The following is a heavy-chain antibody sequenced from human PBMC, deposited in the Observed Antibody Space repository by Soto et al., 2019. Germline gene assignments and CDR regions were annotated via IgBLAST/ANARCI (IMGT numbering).Heavy chain of an antibody. D-gene: IGHD2-21*02. Sequence: QITLKESGPTLVKPTQTLTLTCTFSGFSLSTSGVGVGWIRQPPGKALEWLALIYWDDDKRYSPSLKSRLTXTTXTSKNQVVLTMTNMDPVDTATYYCARVVTPAHFDYWGQGTLVTVSS. V-gene: IGHV2-5*02. J-gene: IGHJ4*02. CDR1: GFSLSTSGVG. CDR3: ARVVTPAHFDY. CDR2: IYWDDDK.